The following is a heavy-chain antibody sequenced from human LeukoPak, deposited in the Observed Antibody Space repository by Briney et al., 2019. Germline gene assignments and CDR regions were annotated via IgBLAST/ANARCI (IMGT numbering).Heavy chain of an antibody. Sequence: GTSLRLSCAASGFTFSSYVMYWVRQAPGKGLEWVADISYDGSNKYYADSVKGRFTISGDNFKNILYLQINSLRVEDTAVYYCAREYTGFDYWGQGTLVTVSS. J-gene: IGHJ4*02. V-gene: IGHV3-30-3*01. CDR1: GFTFSSYV. CDR3: AREYTGFDY. D-gene: IGHD2-2*02. CDR2: ISYDGSNK.